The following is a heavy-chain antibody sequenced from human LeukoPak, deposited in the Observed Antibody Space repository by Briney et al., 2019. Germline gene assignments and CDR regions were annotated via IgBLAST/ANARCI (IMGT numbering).Heavy chain of an antibody. D-gene: IGHD2-21*02. Sequence: SVKVSCKASGGTFSSHAMNWVRQAPGQGLEWMGGVIPILDITDYAQKFQGRLTVTADKSTGTGYMELSSLRSEDSAVYYCAVLSDGAYCGGDCFYLDSWGQGTLVAVSS. J-gene: IGHJ5*01. CDR2: VIPILDIT. V-gene: IGHV1-69*10. CDR1: GGTFSSHA. CDR3: AVLSDGAYCGGDCFYLDS.